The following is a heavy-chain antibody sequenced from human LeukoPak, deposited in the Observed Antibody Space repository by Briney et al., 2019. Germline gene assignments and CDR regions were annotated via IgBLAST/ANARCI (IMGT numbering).Heavy chain of an antibody. J-gene: IGHJ4*02. CDR1: GGSISSSNYY. Sequence: SGTLSLTCTVSGGSISSSNYYWGWIRQPPGKGLEWIASMYYSGSTFYNPSLKSRVTISVDTSKNQFSLRLSSVTAADTAVYYCASLRSLMTLAGLDSWGQGTLVTVSS. V-gene: IGHV4-39*01. CDR2: MYYSGST. D-gene: IGHD6-19*01. CDR3: ASLRSLMTLAGLDS.